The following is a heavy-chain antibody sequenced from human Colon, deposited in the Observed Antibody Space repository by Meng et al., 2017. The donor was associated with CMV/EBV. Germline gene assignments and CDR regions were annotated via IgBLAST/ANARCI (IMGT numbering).Heavy chain of an antibody. Sequence: QLVQSGAAVKTPCASCKVSSKTSGYTFTNFGISWVRQAPGQGREWMAYTSPYNGDTNYAQRFQGRVALTTDTPTSTVYMELGSLTSDDTAMYYCARELARGGYWGQGTLVTVSS. CDR1: GYTFTNFG. CDR2: TSPYNGDT. J-gene: IGHJ4*02. CDR3: ARELARGGY. V-gene: IGHV1-18*01.